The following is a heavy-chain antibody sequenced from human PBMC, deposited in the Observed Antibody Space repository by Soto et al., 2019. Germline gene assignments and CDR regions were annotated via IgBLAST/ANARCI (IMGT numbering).Heavy chain of an antibody. CDR1: GYTFTDYY. V-gene: IGHV1-2*02. D-gene: IGHD2-2*01. Sequence: ASVKVSCKASGYTFTDYYIHWVLQAPGQGPEWVGWINPDSGGTNLAQRFQGRVTMTSDTSINTAYMELSSLRSDDTAVYYCAIRTGQLAIISEFDGDWFFEVWGRGTLVTVSS. CDR3: AIRTGQLAIISEFDGDWFFEV. CDR2: INPDSGGT. J-gene: IGHJ2*01.